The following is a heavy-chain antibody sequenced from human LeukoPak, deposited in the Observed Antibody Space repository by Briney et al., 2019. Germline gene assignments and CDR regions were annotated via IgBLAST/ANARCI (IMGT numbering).Heavy chain of an antibody. V-gene: IGHV1-69*04. CDR1: GGTFSSYA. CDR2: IIPSRGIA. CDR3: ARSRPSEMATIEY. Sequence: GASVKVSCKASGGTFSSYAISWVRHAPGQGLEWMGRIIPSRGIANYAQKFQGRVTITADKSTSTAYMELSSLRSEDAAVYYCARSRPSEMATIEYWGQGTLVIVSS. D-gene: IGHD5-24*01. J-gene: IGHJ4*02.